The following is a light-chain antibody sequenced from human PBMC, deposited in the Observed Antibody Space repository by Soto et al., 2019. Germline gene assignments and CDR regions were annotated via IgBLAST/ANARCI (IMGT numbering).Light chain of an antibody. CDR3: QQYNNFWT. CDR1: QSISSW. CDR2: DVS. J-gene: IGKJ1*01. V-gene: IGKV1-5*01. Sequence: DIQMTQFPSTLSVSVGDRVTITCRASQSISSWLAWYQQKSGKAPELLIYDVSSLESGVPSRLSGSGSGTEFTLTISSMQPDDFATYYCQQYNNFWTFGQGTKVDIK.